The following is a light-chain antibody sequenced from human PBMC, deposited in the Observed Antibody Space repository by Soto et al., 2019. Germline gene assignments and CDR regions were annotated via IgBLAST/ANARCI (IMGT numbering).Light chain of an antibody. CDR3: QQYYGTTWT. CDR2: WAS. V-gene: IGKV4-1*01. Sequence: IVMTQSPDSLALSLGERATINCRSNQSLLTISSNKNYLAWYQQKPGQRPKLIISWASTRESGVPDRFSGSGSATDFTLTISSLRAEDAAVYYCQQYYGTTWTFGQGTTVEIK. J-gene: IGKJ1*01. CDR1: QSLLTISSNKNY.